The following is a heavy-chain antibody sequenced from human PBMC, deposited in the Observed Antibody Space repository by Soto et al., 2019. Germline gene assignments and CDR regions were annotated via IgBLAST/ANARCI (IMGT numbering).Heavy chain of an antibody. Sequence: QVPLVQSGAEVKKPGSSVKVSCKASGGTFSSYAISWVRQAPGQGLEWMGGIIPISETTNYAQKFQGRVTITADESKSTAYMELSSLRSEDTAVYYCARSQGSSTSLAIYYYYYYGMDVWGQGTTVTVSS. D-gene: IGHD2-2*01. CDR3: ARSQGSSTSLAIYYYYYYGMDV. J-gene: IGHJ6*02. CDR2: IIPISETT. CDR1: GGTFSSYA. V-gene: IGHV1-69*01.